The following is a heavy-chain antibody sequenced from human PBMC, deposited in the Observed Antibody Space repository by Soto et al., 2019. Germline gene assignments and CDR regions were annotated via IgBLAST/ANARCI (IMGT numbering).Heavy chain of an antibody. Sequence: KVSCKASGGTFRSYAISWVRQAPGQGLEWMGGIIPIFGTANYAQKFQGRVTITADESTSTAYMELSSLRSEDTAVYYCARADSRIAAAGRAAFDIWGQGTMVTVS. J-gene: IGHJ3*02. CDR2: IIPIFGTA. CDR1: GGTFRSYA. D-gene: IGHD6-13*01. V-gene: IGHV1-69*01. CDR3: ARADSRIAAAGRAAFDI.